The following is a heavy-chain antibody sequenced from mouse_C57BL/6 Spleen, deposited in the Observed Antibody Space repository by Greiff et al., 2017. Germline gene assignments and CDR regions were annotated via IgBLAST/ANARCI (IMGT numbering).Heavy chain of an antibody. V-gene: IGHV1-81*01. CDR1: GYTFTSYG. J-gene: IGHJ2*01. Sequence: VKLVESGAELARPGASVKLSCKASGYTFTSYGISWVKQRTGQGLEWIGEIYPRSGNTYYNEKFKGKATLTADKSSSTAYMELRSLTSEDSAVYFCARRGLPSFDYWGQGTTLTVSS. CDR2: IYPRSGNT. D-gene: IGHD2-10*01. CDR3: ARRGLPSFDY.